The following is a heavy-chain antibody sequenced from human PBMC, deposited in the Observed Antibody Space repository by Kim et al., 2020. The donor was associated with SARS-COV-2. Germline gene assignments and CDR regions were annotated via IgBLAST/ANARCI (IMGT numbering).Heavy chain of an antibody. Sequence: YYNPSLKSRVTISVDTSKNQFSLKLSSVTAADTAVYYCARGYGSGSSPGYWGQGTLVTVSS. D-gene: IGHD3-10*01. J-gene: IGHJ4*02. V-gene: IGHV4-31*02. CDR3: ARGYGSGSSPGY.